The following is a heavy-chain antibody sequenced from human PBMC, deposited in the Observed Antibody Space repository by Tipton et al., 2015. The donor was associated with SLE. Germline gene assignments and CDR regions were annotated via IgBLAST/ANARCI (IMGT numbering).Heavy chain of an antibody. CDR3: ARDRDIVLEPVPIPLAFDI. J-gene: IGHJ3*02. CDR1: GGSITTRSYY. CDR2: ISYSGAT. V-gene: IGHV4-39*07. Sequence: TLSLTCIVSGGSITTRSYYWGWIRQPPGKGLEWIASISYSGATYYNPSLKSRVIISLDTSRNHFSLKLTSVTAADTAVYFCARDRDIVLEPVPIPLAFDIWGQGTTVTVSS. D-gene: IGHD2-8*02.